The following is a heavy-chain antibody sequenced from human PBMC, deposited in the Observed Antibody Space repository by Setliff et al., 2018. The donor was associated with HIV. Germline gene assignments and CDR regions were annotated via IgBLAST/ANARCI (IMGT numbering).Heavy chain of an antibody. J-gene: IGHJ6*03. Sequence: SETLSLTCTVSGGSMSTYYWSWIRQPPGKGLEWIGYIYTSGSTNYNPSLKSRVSISVLRSTDQFFLRLNSVTAADTAVYYCVRTNYYYYYMDVWGKGTTVTVSS. V-gene: IGHV4-4*08. CDR2: IYTSGST. CDR3: VRTNYYYYYMDV. CDR1: GGSMSTYY.